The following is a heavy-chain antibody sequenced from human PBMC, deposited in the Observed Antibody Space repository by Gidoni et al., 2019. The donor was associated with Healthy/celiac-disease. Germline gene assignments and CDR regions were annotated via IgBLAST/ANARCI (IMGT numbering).Heavy chain of an antibody. Sequence: EVQLVESGGGLVKPGGSLRLSWAASGFTFSSYSMNWVRQAPGKGLEWVSSISSSSSYIYYADSVKGRFTISRDNAKNSLYLQMNSLRAEDTAVYYCAPLNYVWGSLFYWGQGTLVTVSS. CDR1: GFTFSSYS. CDR2: ISSSSSYI. CDR3: APLNYVWGSLFY. D-gene: IGHD3-16*01. V-gene: IGHV3-21*01. J-gene: IGHJ4*02.